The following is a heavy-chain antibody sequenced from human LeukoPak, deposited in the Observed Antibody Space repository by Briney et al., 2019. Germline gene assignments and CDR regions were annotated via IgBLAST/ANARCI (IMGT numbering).Heavy chain of an antibody. J-gene: IGHJ4*02. V-gene: IGHV4-59*01. CDR3: ARFSAGANGLA. CDR2: IYYSGST. D-gene: IGHD3-10*01. Sequence: SETLSLTCTVSGGSISNYYWSWIRQPPGEGLEWIGYIYYSGSTNYNPSLKSRVTISVDTSKNQFSLKLSSVTAADTAVYYCARFSAGANGLAWGQGTLVTVSS. CDR1: GGSISNYY.